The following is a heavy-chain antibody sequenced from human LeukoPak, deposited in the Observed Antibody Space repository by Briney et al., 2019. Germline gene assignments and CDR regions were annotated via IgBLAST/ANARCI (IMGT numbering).Heavy chain of an antibody. CDR3: ATGDCSGGSCYSLDY. D-gene: IGHD2-15*01. Sequence: ASVKVSCKASGYTFTSYDINWVRQATGQGLEWMGGFDPEDGETIYAQKFRGRVTMTEDTSTDTAYMELSSLRSEDTAVYYCATGDCSGGSCYSLDYWGQGTLVTVSS. CDR2: FDPEDGET. V-gene: IGHV1-24*01. J-gene: IGHJ4*02. CDR1: GYTFTSYD.